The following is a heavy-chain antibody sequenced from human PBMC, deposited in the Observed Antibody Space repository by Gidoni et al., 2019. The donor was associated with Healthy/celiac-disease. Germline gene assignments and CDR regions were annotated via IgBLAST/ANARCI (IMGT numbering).Heavy chain of an antibody. CDR3: ARAEKNIAAAASDY. V-gene: IGHV1-69*01. D-gene: IGHD6-13*01. CDR2: IIPIFGTA. CDR1: GGTFSSYA. J-gene: IGHJ4*02. Sequence: QVQLVQSGAEVKKPGSSVKVSCKASGGTFSSYAISWVRQAPGQGLEWMGGIIPIFGTANYAQKFQGRVTITADESTSTADMELSSLRSEDTAVYSCARAEKNIAAAASDYWGQGTLVTVSS.